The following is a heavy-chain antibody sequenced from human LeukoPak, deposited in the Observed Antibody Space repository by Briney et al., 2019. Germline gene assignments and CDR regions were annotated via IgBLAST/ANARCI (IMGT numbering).Heavy chain of an antibody. CDR1: GFTFDDYA. CDR3: AKDRGYCSSTSCFHWFDP. V-gene: IGHV3-30*02. Sequence: GGSLRLSCAASGFTFDDYAMHWVRQAPGKGLEWVAFIRYDGSNKYYADSVKGRFTISRDNSKNTLYLQMNSLRAEDTAVYYCAKDRGYCSSTSCFHWFDPWGQGTLVTVSS. D-gene: IGHD2-2*01. CDR2: IRYDGSNK. J-gene: IGHJ5*02.